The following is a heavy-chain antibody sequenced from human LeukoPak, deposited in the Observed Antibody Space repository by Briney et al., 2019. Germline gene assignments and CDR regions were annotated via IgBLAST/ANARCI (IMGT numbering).Heavy chain of an antibody. Sequence: SETLSLTCTVSGGSISSSSYYWGWIRQPPGKGLEWIGSIYHSGSTYYNPSLKSRVTISVDTSKNQFSLKLSSVTAADTAVYYCARGRWIMNPYYMDVWGKGTTVTVSS. CDR1: GGSISSSSYY. V-gene: IGHV4-39*01. D-gene: IGHD5-12*01. CDR3: ARGRWIMNPYYMDV. CDR2: IYHSGST. J-gene: IGHJ6*03.